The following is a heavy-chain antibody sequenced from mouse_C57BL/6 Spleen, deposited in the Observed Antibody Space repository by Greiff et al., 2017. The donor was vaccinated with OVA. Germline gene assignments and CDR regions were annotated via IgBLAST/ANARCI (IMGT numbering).Heavy chain of an antibody. D-gene: IGHD3-2*02. CDR3: ARRSGYSHFGC. Sequence: VQLQQPGAELVMPGASVKLSCKASGYTFTSYWMHWVKQRPGQGLEWIGEIDPSDSYTNYNQKFKGKSTLTVDKSSSTAYMQLSSLTSEDSAVYYCARRSGYSHFGCWGQGTTLTVS. V-gene: IGHV1-69*01. CDR2: IDPSDSYT. J-gene: IGHJ2*01. CDR1: GYTFTSYW.